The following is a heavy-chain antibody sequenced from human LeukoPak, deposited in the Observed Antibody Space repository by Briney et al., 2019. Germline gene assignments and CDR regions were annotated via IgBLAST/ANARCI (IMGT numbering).Heavy chain of an antibody. J-gene: IGHJ3*02. V-gene: IGHV3-20*04. D-gene: IGHD3-22*01. CDR2: INWNGGST. Sequence: PGGSLRLSWAASGXTFDNYGMSWVRQAPGKGLEWVSGINWNGGSTGYADSVKGRFTISRDNAKNSLYLQMNSLRAEDTALYYCARIDTYYYDSSGYYSAFDIWGQGTLVTVSS. CDR1: GXTFDNYG. CDR3: ARIDTYYYDSSGYYSAFDI.